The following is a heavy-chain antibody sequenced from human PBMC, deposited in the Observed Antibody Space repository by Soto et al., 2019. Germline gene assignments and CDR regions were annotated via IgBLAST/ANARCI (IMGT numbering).Heavy chain of an antibody. D-gene: IGHD5-18*01. CDR1: GGTFSTYA. Sequence: QVQLVQSGAEVKKPESSVKVSCKAPGGTFSTYAISWVRQAPGQGLEWMGGIIPMFGTANYAQRFQDRVTITADESMNTVYIELSSLRSEDTAVYFCASGIQLWLRRINNGYSGWGQGTLVTVSS. CDR2: IIPMFGTA. J-gene: IGHJ4*02. V-gene: IGHV1-69*12. CDR3: ASGIQLWLRRINNGYSG.